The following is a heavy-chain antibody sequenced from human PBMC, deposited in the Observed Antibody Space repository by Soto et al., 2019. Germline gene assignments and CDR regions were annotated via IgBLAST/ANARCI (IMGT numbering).Heavy chain of an antibody. CDR2: IYDSETT. V-gene: IGHV4-39*01. CDR1: GDSIDSSNYY. Sequence: QLQLQESGPGLVKPSETLSLTCTVSGDSIDSSNYYWDWIRQPPGKGLEWIGTIYDSETTNYNPSLKSRVTISADTSKNQFSLKLSSVTATDTAVYYCARRGLQQVVHNWFDPWGQGTLVTVSS. J-gene: IGHJ5*02. CDR3: ARRGLQQVVHNWFDP. D-gene: IGHD6-13*01.